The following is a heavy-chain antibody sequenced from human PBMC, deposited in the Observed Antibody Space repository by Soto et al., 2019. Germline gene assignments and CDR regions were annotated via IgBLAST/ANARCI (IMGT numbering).Heavy chain of an antibody. CDR2: INPSGGST. CDR1: GYTFTSYY. Sequence: ASVKVSCKASGYTFTSYYMHWVRQAPGQGLEWMGIINPSGGSTSYAQKFQGRVTMTRDTSTSTVYMELSSLRSEDTAVYYCARDCPELQRPYYYGMDVWGQGTTVTVSS. J-gene: IGHJ6*02. CDR3: ARDCPELQRPYYYGMDV. D-gene: IGHD1-7*01. V-gene: IGHV1-46*01.